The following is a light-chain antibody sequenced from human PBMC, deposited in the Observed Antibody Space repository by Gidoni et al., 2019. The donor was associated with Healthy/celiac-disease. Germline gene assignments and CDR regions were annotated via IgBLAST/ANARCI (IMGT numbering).Light chain of an antibody. J-gene: IGKJ1*01. Sequence: DIVMTQSPLSLPVTPGEPASISCRSSQSLLHSNGYNYLDWYLQKPGQSPQLLIYLGSNRASGVPDRFSGSGSGTEFTLKISRVEAEDVGVYYCMQALQTLWTFGQXTKVEIK. CDR2: LGS. CDR3: MQALQTLWT. V-gene: IGKV2-28*01. CDR1: QSLLHSNGYNY.